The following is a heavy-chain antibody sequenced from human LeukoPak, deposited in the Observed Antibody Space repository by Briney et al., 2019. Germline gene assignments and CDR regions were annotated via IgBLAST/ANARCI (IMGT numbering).Heavy chain of an antibody. J-gene: IGHJ4*02. CDR3: ARGQLVIAAAPPYFDY. D-gene: IGHD6-13*01. V-gene: IGHV4-34*01. CDR1: GGSFSGYY. Sequence: SETLSLTCAVYGGSFSGYYWSWIRQPPGKGLEWIGEINHSGSTNYNPSLKSRVTISVDTSKNQFPLKLSSVTAADTAVYYCARGQLVIAAAPPYFDYWGQGILVTVSS. CDR2: INHSGST.